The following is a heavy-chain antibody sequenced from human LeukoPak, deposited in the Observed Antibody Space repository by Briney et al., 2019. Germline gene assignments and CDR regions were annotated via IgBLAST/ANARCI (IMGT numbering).Heavy chain of an antibody. CDR3: ARDPYSSSWSYGMDV. J-gene: IGHJ6*02. D-gene: IGHD6-13*01. CDR2: IKQDGSEK. V-gene: IGHV3-7*05. CDR1: GFTFSSYW. Sequence: PGGSLRLPCTASGFTFSSYWMSWVRQTPEKGLEWVANIKQDGSEKVYVDSVKGRFTISRDNAKSSLYLQMSGLRAEDTAVYYCARDPYSSSWSYGMDVWGQGTTVAVSS.